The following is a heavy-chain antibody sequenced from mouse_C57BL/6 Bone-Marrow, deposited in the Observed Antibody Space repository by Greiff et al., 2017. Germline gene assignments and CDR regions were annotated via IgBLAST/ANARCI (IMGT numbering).Heavy chain of an antibody. CDR1: GYTFTSYW. V-gene: IGHV1-64*01. J-gene: IGHJ2*01. D-gene: IGHD2-3*01. Sequence: QVHVKQSGAELVKPGASVKLSCKASGYTFTSYWMHWVKQRPGQGLEWIGMIHPNSGSTNYNEKFKSKATLTVDKSSSTAYMQLSSLTSEDSAVYYCARGRGYCPSSYYFDYWGQGTTLTVSS. CDR3: ARGRGYCPSSYYFDY. CDR2: IHPNSGST.